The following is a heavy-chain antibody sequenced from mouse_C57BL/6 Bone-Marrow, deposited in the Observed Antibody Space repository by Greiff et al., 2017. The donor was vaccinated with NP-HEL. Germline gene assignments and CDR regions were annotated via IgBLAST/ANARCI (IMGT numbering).Heavy chain of an antibody. D-gene: IGHD1-1*01. Sequence: EVQVVESGGGLVQSGRSLRLSCATSGFTFSDFYMEWVRQAPGKGLEWIAASRNKANDYTTEYSASVKGRFIVSRDTSQSILYLQMNALRAEDTAIYYCARDRYYGSSYPYWYFDVWGTGTTVTVSS. J-gene: IGHJ1*03. CDR2: SRNKANDYTT. CDR1: GFTFSDFY. V-gene: IGHV7-1*01. CDR3: ARDRYYGSSYPYWYFDV.